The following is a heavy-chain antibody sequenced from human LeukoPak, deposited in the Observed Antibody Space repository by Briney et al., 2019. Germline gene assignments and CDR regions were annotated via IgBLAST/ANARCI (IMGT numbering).Heavy chain of an antibody. CDR1: GFTFSSYA. CDR2: ISGSGGST. J-gene: IGHJ4*02. D-gene: IGHD3-22*01. Sequence: GGSLRLSCAASGFTFSSYAMSWVRQAPGKGLEWVSAISGSGGSTYYADSAKGRFTISRDNSKNTLYLQMNSLRAEDTAVYYCANRGYYDSPWNWGQGTLVTVSS. V-gene: IGHV3-23*01. CDR3: ANRGYYDSPWN.